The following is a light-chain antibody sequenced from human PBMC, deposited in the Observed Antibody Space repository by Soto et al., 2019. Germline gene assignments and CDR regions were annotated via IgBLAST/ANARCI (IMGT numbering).Light chain of an antibody. V-gene: IGLV2-11*01. CDR2: GVT. CDR1: SSDVGGYNH. CDR3: CSYAGSIYV. Sequence: QSVLTQPRSVSGSPGQSFTISCTGTSSDVGGYNHVSWYQQHPGKAPKLMISGVTKRPSGVPDRFSGSKSGNTASLTISGLQAEDEADYYCCSYAGSIYVFGTGTKVTVL. J-gene: IGLJ1*01.